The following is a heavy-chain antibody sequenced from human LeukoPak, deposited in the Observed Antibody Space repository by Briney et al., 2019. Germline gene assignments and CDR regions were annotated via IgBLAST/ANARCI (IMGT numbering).Heavy chain of an antibody. Sequence: ASVKVSCKASGYTFTSYGISWVRQAPGQGLEWMGWISAYNGNTDYAQKLQGRVTITADKSTSTAYMELSSLRSEDTAVYYCARGGRYYDSSGYYRGDYWGQGTLVTVSS. CDR2: ISAYNGNT. CDR1: GYTFTSYG. J-gene: IGHJ4*02. CDR3: ARGGRYYDSSGYYRGDY. V-gene: IGHV1-18*01. D-gene: IGHD3-22*01.